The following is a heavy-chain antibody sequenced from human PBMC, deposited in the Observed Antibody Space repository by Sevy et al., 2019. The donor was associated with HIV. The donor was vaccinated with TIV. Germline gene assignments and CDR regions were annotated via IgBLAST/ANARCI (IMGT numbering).Heavy chain of an antibody. Sequence: ASVKVSCKGSGYTFNNYIIYWVRQAPGQSLEWMGWVNTATGDTRRSPTFQGRVIITRDTSARTAYMELNSLRSEDTAVYYCARDFCSGGSCYSAFVYWGQGTLVTVSS. D-gene: IGHD2-15*01. CDR2: VNTATGDT. CDR1: GYTFNNYI. CDR3: ARDFCSGGSCYSAFVY. V-gene: IGHV1-3*04. J-gene: IGHJ4*02.